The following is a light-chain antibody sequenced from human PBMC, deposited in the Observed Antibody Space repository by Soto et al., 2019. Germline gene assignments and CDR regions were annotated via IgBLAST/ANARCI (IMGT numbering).Light chain of an antibody. CDR1: QSLLHSNGYNF. V-gene: IGKV2-28*01. CDR3: MQGLQSPPT. J-gene: IGKJ5*01. CDR2: LGS. Sequence: EIVMTQSVLSLPVTXXEPAXISCTSSQSLLHSNGYNFLDWYLQKPGQSPQXXIYLGSSRSSGVPDRFSGSGSGTDFTLKIDRVEAEDVGTYYCMQGLQSPPTFGQGTRLEIK.